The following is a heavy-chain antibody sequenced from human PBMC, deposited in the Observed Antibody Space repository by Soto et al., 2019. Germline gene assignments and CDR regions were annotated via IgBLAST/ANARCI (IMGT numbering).Heavy chain of an antibody. D-gene: IGHD5-12*01. CDR1: GGSISSNY. CDR2: IYYSEST. J-gene: IGHJ4*02. Sequence: LTCTVSGGSISSNYWSWIRQPPGKGLEWIGNIYYSESTNYNPSLKSRVTISVDTSKNQFSLKLSSVTAADTAVYYCARTDVDIVGTISGSFAYSGQGTLVLVSA. CDR3: ARTDVDIVGTISGSFAY. V-gene: IGHV4-59*12.